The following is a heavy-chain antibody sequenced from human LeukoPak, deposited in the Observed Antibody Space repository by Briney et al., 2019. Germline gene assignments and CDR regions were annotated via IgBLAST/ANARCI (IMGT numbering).Heavy chain of an antibody. V-gene: IGHV1-69*05. J-gene: IGHJ4*02. CDR1: GYTFTSYG. D-gene: IGHD3-22*01. CDR2: IIPMLGTA. CDR3: ARDEGGMSYSDGSGYYY. Sequence: ASVKVSCKASGYTFTSYGINWVRQAPGQGLEWMGGIIPMLGTADYAQRFQGRVAITTDASTRTAYMELSSLRSEDTAVYYCARDEGGMSYSDGSGYYYWGQGTLVTVSS.